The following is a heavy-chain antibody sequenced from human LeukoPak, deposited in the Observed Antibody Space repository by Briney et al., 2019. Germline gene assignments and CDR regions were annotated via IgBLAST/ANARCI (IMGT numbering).Heavy chain of an antibody. V-gene: IGHV1-2*02. CDR3: ARGTVTKSYYYYMDV. Sequence: GASVKVSCKASGYTFTGYYMHWVRQAPGQGLEWMGWINPNSGGTNYAQKFQGRVTMTRDTSISTAYMELSRLRSDDTAVYYCARGTVTKSYYYYMDVWGKGTTVTISS. CDR2: INPNSGGT. CDR1: GYTFTGYY. J-gene: IGHJ6*03. D-gene: IGHD4-17*01.